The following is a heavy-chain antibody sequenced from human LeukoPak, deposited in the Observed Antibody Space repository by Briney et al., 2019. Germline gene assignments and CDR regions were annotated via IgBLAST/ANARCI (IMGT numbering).Heavy chain of an antibody. CDR3: ARSWFGLNWFDP. V-gene: IGHV4-39*07. Sequence: SETLSLTCTVSGGSISSSSYYWGWIRQPPGKGLEWIGSIYYSGCTYYNPSLKSRVTISVDTSKNQFSLKLSSVTAADTAVYYCARSWFGLNWFDPWGQGTLVTVSS. CDR2: IYYSGCT. D-gene: IGHD3-10*01. CDR1: GGSISSSSYY. J-gene: IGHJ5*02.